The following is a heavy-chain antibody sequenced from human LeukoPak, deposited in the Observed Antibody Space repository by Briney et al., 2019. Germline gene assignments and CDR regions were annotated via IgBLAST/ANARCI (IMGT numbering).Heavy chain of an antibody. Sequence: SVKVSCKASGGTFSSYAIRWVRQAPGQGLEWMGRIIPILGTANYAQKFQGRVTITADKSTSTAYMELSSLRSEDTAVYYCARFSADIVVVPAARHDAFDIWGQGTMVTVSS. CDR2: IIPILGTA. CDR1: GGTFSSYA. D-gene: IGHD2-2*01. CDR3: ARFSADIVVVPAARHDAFDI. J-gene: IGHJ3*02. V-gene: IGHV1-69*04.